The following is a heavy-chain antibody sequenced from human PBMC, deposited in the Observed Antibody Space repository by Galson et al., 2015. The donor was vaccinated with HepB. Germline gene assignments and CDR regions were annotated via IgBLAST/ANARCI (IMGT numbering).Heavy chain of an antibody. Sequence: TLSLTCAVYGGSFSGYYWSWIRQPPGKGLEWIGEINHSGSTNYNPSLKSRVTISVDSSKNQSSLKLSSVTAADTAVYYCARRARGYCTGGVCYRGNFDYWGQGTLVTVSS. D-gene: IGHD2-8*02. CDR1: GGSFSGYY. V-gene: IGHV4-34*01. CDR3: ARRARGYCTGGVCYRGNFDY. CDR2: INHSGST. J-gene: IGHJ4*02.